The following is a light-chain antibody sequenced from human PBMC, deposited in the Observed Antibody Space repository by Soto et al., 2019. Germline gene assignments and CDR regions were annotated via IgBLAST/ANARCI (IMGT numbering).Light chain of an antibody. CDR1: QSISSL. CDR3: QQYNSYYRT. J-gene: IGKJ1*01. CDR2: AAS. Sequence: DIQMTQSPSTLSASIGDRVTITCRASQSISSLLAWYPEKPGKAPKLLIYAASRVETGVPSRFSGSGSVTEFTHTISDVQPDDFATYCCQQYNSYYRTFGQGTKVEIK. V-gene: IGKV1-5*03.